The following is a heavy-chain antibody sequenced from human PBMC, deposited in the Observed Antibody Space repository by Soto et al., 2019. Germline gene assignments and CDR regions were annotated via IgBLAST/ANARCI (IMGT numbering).Heavy chain of an antibody. CDR1: GFTFSSYG. Sequence: QVQLVESGGGVVKPGRSLRLSCAASGFTFSSYGMHWVRQAPGKGLEWVAVIWYDGSNKYYADSVKGRFTISRDNSENTLYLQMNSLRAEDTAVYYCARDNWNYVGLDYWGQGTLVTVSS. CDR3: ARDNWNYVGLDY. J-gene: IGHJ4*02. CDR2: IWYDGSNK. D-gene: IGHD1-7*01. V-gene: IGHV3-33*01.